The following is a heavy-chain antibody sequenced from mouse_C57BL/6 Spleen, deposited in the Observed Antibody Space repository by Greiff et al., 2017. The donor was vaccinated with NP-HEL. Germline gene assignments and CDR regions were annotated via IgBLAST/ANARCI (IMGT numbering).Heavy chain of an antibody. V-gene: IGHV1-62-2*01. Sequence: QVHVKQSGAELVKPGASVKLSCKASGYTFTEYTIHWVKQRSGQGLEWIGWFYPGSGSIKYNEKFKDKATLTADKSSSTVYMELSRLTSEDSAVYFCARHEGDYDALAYWGQGTLVTVSA. J-gene: IGHJ3*01. CDR3: ARHEGDYDALAY. CDR1: GYTFTEYT. D-gene: IGHD2-4*01. CDR2: FYPGSGSI.